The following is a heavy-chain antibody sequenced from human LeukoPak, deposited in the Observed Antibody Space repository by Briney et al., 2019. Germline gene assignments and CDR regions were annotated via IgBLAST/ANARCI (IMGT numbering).Heavy chain of an antibody. Sequence: GSSVKVSCKASGGTFINYAISWVRQAPGQGLEWMGGIIPIFGTANYAQKFQGRVTITADESTSTAYMELSSLRSDDTAVYYCARSDCSSTTCYHRRYNWFDPWGQGTLVTVSS. V-gene: IGHV1-69*01. CDR3: ARSDCSSTTCYHRRYNWFDP. D-gene: IGHD2-2*01. CDR1: GGTFINYA. J-gene: IGHJ5*02. CDR2: IIPIFGTA.